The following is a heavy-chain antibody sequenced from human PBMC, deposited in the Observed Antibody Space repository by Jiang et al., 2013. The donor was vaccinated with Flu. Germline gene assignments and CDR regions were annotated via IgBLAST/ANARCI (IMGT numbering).Heavy chain of an antibody. J-gene: IGHJ6*03. Sequence: TDYNMHWVQQVPGKGLEWMGLVDPEDGKPVYAERFQGRVXLTADTSTDTAYMELSSLRSEDTAVYYCATDQKVSDIEATGPYNYYYVAFWGKGTTVIVSS. CDR2: VDPEDGKP. CDR3: ATDQKVSDIEATGPYNYYYVAF. V-gene: IGHV1-69-2*01. D-gene: IGHD5-12*01. CDR1: TDYN.